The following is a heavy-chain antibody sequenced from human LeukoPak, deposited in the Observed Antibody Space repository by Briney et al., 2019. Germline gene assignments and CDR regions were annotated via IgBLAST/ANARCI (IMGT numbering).Heavy chain of an antibody. J-gene: IGHJ5*02. CDR1: GYTFTSYY. Sequence: GASVKVSCKASGYTFTSYYMHWVRQAPGQGLEWMGIINPSGGSTSYAQKFQGRVTMTRDMSTSTVYMELSSLRSEDTAVYYCARGGTSSIHCSGGSCRLNWFDPWGQGTLVTVPS. CDR3: ARGGTSSIHCSGGSCRLNWFDP. D-gene: IGHD2-15*01. CDR2: INPSGGST. V-gene: IGHV1-46*01.